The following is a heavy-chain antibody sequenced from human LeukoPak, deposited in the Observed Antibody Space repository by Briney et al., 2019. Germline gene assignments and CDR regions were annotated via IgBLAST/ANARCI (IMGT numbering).Heavy chain of an antibody. J-gene: IGHJ4*02. Sequence: AGGSLRLSCAASGFTFSSHWMSWVRQAPGKGLEWVGNIQPDGSEQYPVDSVKGRFTISRDNAKNSLYLQMNSLRAEDTAVYYCARAVETDYWGQGTLVTVSS. CDR3: ARAVETDY. CDR2: IQPDGSEQ. D-gene: IGHD2-21*02. V-gene: IGHV3-7*01. CDR1: GFTFSSHW.